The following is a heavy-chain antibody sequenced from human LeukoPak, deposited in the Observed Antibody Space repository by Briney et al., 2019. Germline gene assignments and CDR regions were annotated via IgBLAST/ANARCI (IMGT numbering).Heavy chain of an antibody. Sequence: RPGGSLRLSCAASDFTVSTSAMSWVRQAPGKGLEWVSGISGSGGGTYYADSVKGRFTISRDNAKNSLYLQMNSLRAEDTAVYYCARDLLGRGDYPNWFDPWGQGTLVTVSS. CDR2: ISGSGGGT. CDR3: ARDLLGRGDYPNWFDP. J-gene: IGHJ5*02. CDR1: DFTVSTSA. V-gene: IGHV3-23*01. D-gene: IGHD4-17*01.